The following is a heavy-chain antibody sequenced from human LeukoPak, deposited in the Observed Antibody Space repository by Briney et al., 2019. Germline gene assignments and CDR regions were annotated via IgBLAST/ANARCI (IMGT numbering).Heavy chain of an antibody. V-gene: IGHV3-23*01. CDR3: AKALGELTMPDY. CDR2: ISGSGGNT. CDR1: GFTFSRNG. Sequence: PGGTLRLSCAASGFTFSRNGMTWVRQAPGKGLEWVSAISGSGGNTYYADSVKGRFTISRDNSKNTLYLQMNSLRAEDTAVYYCAKALGELTMPDYWGQGTLVTVSS. D-gene: IGHD3-10*01. J-gene: IGHJ4*02.